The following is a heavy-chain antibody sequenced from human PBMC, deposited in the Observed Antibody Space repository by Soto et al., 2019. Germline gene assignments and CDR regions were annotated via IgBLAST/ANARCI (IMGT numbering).Heavy chain of an antibody. Sequence: QVQLVESGGGLVKPGGSLRLSCAASGFTFSDYYMSWIRQAPGKGLEWVSYINSSSSYTNYADSVKGRFTISRDNANNSLYLQMNILRAEDTAVYYCARIITAAGGRRYFDLRGRGTLVTVSS. CDR3: ARIITAAGGRRYFDL. CDR1: GFTFSDYY. D-gene: IGHD6-13*01. V-gene: IGHV3-11*05. J-gene: IGHJ2*01. CDR2: INSSSSYT.